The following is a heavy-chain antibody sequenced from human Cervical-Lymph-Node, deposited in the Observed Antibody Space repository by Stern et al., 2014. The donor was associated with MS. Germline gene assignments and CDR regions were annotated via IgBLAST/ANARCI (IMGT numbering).Heavy chain of an antibody. Sequence: EVQLVESGAEVREPGESLKISCHGSGYNFATYWIGWVRQMPGKGLEWMGIIYPGDSDTRYSPSFQGQVTISADKSISTAYLQWRTLKASDTAIYYCARRSLGPPDTAMAYYYGMDVWGQGTTVTVSS. J-gene: IGHJ6*02. CDR1: GYNFATYW. D-gene: IGHD5-18*01. CDR3: ARRSLGPPDTAMAYYYGMDV. CDR2: IYPGDSDT. V-gene: IGHV5-51*01.